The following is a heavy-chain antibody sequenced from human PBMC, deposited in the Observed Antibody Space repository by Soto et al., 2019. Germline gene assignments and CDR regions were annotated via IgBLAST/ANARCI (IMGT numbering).Heavy chain of an antibody. CDR2: INHSGST. CDR3: ARDQVPFDY. J-gene: IGHJ4*02. V-gene: IGHV4-34*01. Sequence: PSETLSLTCAVYGGSFSGYYWSWIRQPPGKGLEWIGEINHSGSTNYNPSLKSRVTISVDTSKNQFSLKLSSVTAADTAVYYCARDQVPFDYWGQGTLVTVSS. CDR1: GGSFSGYY. D-gene: IGHD1-1*01.